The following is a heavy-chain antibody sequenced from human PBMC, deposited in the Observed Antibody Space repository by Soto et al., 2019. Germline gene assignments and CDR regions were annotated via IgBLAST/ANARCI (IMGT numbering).Heavy chain of an antibody. D-gene: IGHD3-22*01. CDR1: GFTFTSSA. V-gene: IGHV1-58*01. Sequence: GASVKVSCKASGFTFTSSAVQWVRQARGQRLEWIGWIVVGSGNTNYAQKFQERVTITRDMSTSTAYMELSSLRSEDTAVYYCSADSTMIPYTYCGQGTLVPVSS. CDR3: SADSTMIPYTY. CDR2: IVVGSGNT. J-gene: IGHJ4*02.